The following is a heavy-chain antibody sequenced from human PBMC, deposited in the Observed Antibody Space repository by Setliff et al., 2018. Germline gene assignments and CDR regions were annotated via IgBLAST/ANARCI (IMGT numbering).Heavy chain of an antibody. V-gene: IGHV3-72*01. D-gene: IGHD1-26*01. J-gene: IGHJ4*02. CDR2: SRNKANNYIT. Sequence: GGSLRLSCIISEFTFSDHYMDWVRQAPGKGLEWVGRSRNKANNYITEYAASVKGRFSVSRDNSRNTLYLQMSSLRAEDTAIYYCARDRGGASTRDHWGQGTLVTVSS. CDR1: EFTFSDHY. CDR3: ARDRGGASTRDH.